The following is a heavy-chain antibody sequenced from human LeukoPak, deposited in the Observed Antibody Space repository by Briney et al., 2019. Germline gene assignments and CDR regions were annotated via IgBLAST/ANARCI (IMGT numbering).Heavy chain of an antibody. Sequence: SETLSLTCTVSGGSISSYYWSWIRQPAGKGLEWIGHIYTSGSTNYNPSLKSRVTMSVDTSKNQFSLKLSSVTAADTAVYYCARGHSSGYQDAFDIWGQGTMVTVSS. V-gene: IGHV4-4*07. CDR2: IYTSGST. J-gene: IGHJ3*02. CDR3: ARGHSSGYQDAFDI. CDR1: GGSISSYY. D-gene: IGHD3-22*01.